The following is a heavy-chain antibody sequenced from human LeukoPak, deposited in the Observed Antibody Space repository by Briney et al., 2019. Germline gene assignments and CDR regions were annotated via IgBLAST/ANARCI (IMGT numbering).Heavy chain of an antibody. V-gene: IGHV1-69*05. CDR1: GGTFSSYA. Sequence: AASVKVSCKASGGTFSSYAISWVRQAPGQGLEWMGRIIPIFGTANHAQKFQGRVTITTDESTSTAYMELSSLRSEDTAVYYCARGMGYDILTGAVAPYYMDVWGKGTTVTVSS. J-gene: IGHJ6*03. CDR3: ARGMGYDILTGAVAPYYMDV. D-gene: IGHD3-9*01. CDR2: IIPIFGTA.